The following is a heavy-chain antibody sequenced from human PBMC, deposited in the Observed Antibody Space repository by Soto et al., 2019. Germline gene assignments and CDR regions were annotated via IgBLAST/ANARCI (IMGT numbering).Heavy chain of an antibody. V-gene: IGHV3-21*01. CDR2: ISSSSSYI. CDR3: AREGRWLQNGFDY. Sequence: EVQLVESGGGLVKPGGSLRLSCAASGFTFSSYSMNWVRQAPGKGLEWVSSISSSSSYIYYADSVKGRFTISRDNAKNSLYLQMNSLRAEDTAVYYCAREGRWLQNGFDYWGQGTLVTVSS. J-gene: IGHJ4*02. CDR1: GFTFSSYS. D-gene: IGHD5-12*01.